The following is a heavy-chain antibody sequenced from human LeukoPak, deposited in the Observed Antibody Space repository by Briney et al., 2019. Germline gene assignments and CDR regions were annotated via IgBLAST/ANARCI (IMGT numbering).Heavy chain of an antibody. J-gene: IGHJ4*02. CDR1: GFTFSSYA. D-gene: IGHD3-3*01. Sequence: PGGSLRLSCAAAGFTFSSYAMSWVRQAPGKGREWVSAISGSGGSTYYADSVKGRFTISRDNSKNTLYLQMNSLRAEDTAVYYCAKDAYRLRFLEWDGFDYWGQGTLVTVSS. CDR3: AKDAYRLRFLEWDGFDY. V-gene: IGHV3-23*01. CDR2: ISGSGGST.